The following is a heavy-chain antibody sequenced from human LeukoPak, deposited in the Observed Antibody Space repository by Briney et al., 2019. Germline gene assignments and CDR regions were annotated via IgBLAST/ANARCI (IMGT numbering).Heavy chain of an antibody. CDR2: IYHSGST. Sequence: SETLSLTCAVSGGSISSGGYSWSWIRQPPGKGLEWIGYIYHSGSTYYNPSLKSRVTISVDRSKNQFSLKLSSVTAADTAVYYCARGDLIGYYNAFDYWGQGTLVTVSS. D-gene: IGHD3-9*01. V-gene: IGHV4-30-2*01. CDR1: GGSISSGGYS. CDR3: ARGDLIGYYNAFDY. J-gene: IGHJ4*02.